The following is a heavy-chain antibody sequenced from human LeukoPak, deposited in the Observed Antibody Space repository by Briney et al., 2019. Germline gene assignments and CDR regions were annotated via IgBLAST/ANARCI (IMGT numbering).Heavy chain of an antibody. CDR3: ARERRITIFGVVTSLFDY. J-gene: IGHJ4*02. V-gene: IGHV3-74*01. Sequence: GGSLRLSCAASGFTFSSYWMHWVRQAPGKGLVWVSSINTDGSSTSYADSVKGRFTISRDNAKNTLYLQMNSLRAEDTAVYYCARERRITIFGVVTSLFDYWGQGTLVTVSS. CDR1: GFTFSSYW. D-gene: IGHD3-3*01. CDR2: INTDGSST.